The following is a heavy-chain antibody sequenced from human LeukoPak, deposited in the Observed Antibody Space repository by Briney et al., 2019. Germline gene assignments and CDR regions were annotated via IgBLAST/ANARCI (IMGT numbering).Heavy chain of an antibody. V-gene: IGHV4/OR15-8*02. CDR3: ARVRCSGGTCFYFDY. Sequence: SETLSLTCGVSGGSISTTDWWTWVRQPPGKGLEWIGEISHTGSGNYGPSLKSRATISTDTAENRFSLKLTSVTAADTAVYYCARVRCSGGTCFYFDYWGQGTLVTVSS. CDR2: ISHTGSG. CDR1: GGSISTTDW. J-gene: IGHJ4*02. D-gene: IGHD2-15*01.